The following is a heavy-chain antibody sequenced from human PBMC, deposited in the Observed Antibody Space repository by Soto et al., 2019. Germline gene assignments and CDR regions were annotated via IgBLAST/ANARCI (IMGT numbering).Heavy chain of an antibody. D-gene: IGHD3-9*01. CDR3: ARSYYDILTGYLDP. CDR2: IYYSGST. Sequence: SETLSLTCTVSGGSISSSSYYWGWIRQPPGKGLEWIGSIYYSGSTYYNPSLKSRVTISVDTSKNQFSLKLSSVTTADTAVYYCARSYYDILTGYLDPWGQGTLVTVSS. CDR1: GGSISSSSYY. J-gene: IGHJ5*02. V-gene: IGHV4-39*01.